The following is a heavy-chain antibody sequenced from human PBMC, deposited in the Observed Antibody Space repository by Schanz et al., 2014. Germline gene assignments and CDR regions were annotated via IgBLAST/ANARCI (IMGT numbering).Heavy chain of an antibody. CDR1: GFGFSSYS. J-gene: IGHJ4*02. V-gene: IGHV3-48*01. Sequence: VRLVESGGGVVQPGGSLRLSCAASGFGFSSYSMNWVRQAPGKGLEWVSYISSSSSTRYYADSVKGRFTISRDNAKSSLFMQMNSLRAEDTAVYYCARSRSGFYFDYWGQGTLVTVSS. D-gene: IGHD1-26*01. CDR3: ARSRSGFYFDY. CDR2: ISSSSSTR.